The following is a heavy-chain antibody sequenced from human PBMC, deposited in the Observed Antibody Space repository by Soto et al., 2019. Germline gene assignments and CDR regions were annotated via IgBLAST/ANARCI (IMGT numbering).Heavy chain of an antibody. J-gene: IGHJ5*02. V-gene: IGHV1-69*13. Sequence: SVKVSCKASGGTFSSYAISWVRQAPGQGLEWMGGIIPIFGTANYAQKFQGRVTITADESTSTAYMELSSLRSEDTAVYYCARQDIVVVVAATPGGPFDPWGQGTLVTVSS. CDR1: GGTFSSYA. D-gene: IGHD2-15*01. CDR3: ARQDIVVVVAATPGGPFDP. CDR2: IIPIFGTA.